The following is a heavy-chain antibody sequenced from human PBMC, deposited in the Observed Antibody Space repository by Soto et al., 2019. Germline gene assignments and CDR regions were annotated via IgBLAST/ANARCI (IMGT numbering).Heavy chain of an antibody. J-gene: IGHJ6*02. V-gene: IGHV3-30*18. Sequence: QVQLVESGGGVVQPGRSLRLSCAASGFTFSSYGMHWVRQAPGKGLEWVAVISYDGSNKYYADSVKGRFTISRDNSKNTLYLQMNSLRAEDTAVYYCAKDTSYRYSSGPGDYYYGMDVWGQGPTVTVSS. CDR3: AKDTSYRYSSGPGDYYYGMDV. D-gene: IGHD6-19*01. CDR2: ISYDGSNK. CDR1: GFTFSSYG.